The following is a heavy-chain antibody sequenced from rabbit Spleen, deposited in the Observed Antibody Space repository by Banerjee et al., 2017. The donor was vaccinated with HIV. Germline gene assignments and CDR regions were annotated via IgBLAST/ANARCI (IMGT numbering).Heavy chain of an antibody. D-gene: IGHD8-1*01. CDR3: ARDGAGGSYIAL. V-gene: IGHV1S43*01. CDR1: GFTLSSYYY. Sequence: QQQLEESGGGLVKPGGTLTLTWKASGFTLSSYYYMCRVRQAPGKGLEWIACINIVTGKSVYASWAKGRFSISRENAQNTMFLQMTSLTAADTASYFCARDGAGGSYIALWGRGTLVTVS. J-gene: IGHJ4*01. CDR2: INIVTGKS.